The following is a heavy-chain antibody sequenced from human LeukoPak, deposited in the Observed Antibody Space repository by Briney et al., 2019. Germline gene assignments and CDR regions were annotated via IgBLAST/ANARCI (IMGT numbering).Heavy chain of an antibody. CDR1: GDSVSSNSAA. J-gene: IGHJ5*02. Sequence: SQTLSLTCAISGDSVSSNSAAWNWIRQSPSRGLEWLGRTYYRSKWYNGYAVFVKSRISVNPDTSKNQFSLQLNSVTPEDTAVYYCARGGAYCGGDCYPWFDPWGQGTLVTVSS. CDR2: TYYRSKWYN. CDR3: ARGGAYCGGDCYPWFDP. V-gene: IGHV6-1*01. D-gene: IGHD2-21*02.